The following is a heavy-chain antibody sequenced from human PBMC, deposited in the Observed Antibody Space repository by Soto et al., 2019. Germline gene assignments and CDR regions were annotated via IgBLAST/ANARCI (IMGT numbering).Heavy chain of an antibody. CDR1: GYTFTNYW. CDR2: IYPGDSAT. V-gene: IGHV5-51*01. Sequence: PGESLKISCKGSGYTFTNYWIGWGRQMPGKGLEWMGIIYPGDSATKYNPSFQGQVTISADKSITTTYLQWSSLKASDTAIYYCAASIFYYGMDVWGQGTTVTGSS. CDR3: AASIFYYGMDV. J-gene: IGHJ6*02.